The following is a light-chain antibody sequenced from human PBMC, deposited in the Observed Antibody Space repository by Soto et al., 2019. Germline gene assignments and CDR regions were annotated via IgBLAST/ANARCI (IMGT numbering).Light chain of an antibody. CDR1: QTISTY. Sequence: DIQMTQSPSSLSASVGDRVTITCRASQTISTYLNWYQQNPGKAPKLLIYAASSLQNGVPLRFSGSGSGTDFTLTISSLQPEDFATYYCHQSSSIPYTFGQGTKLEIK. CDR3: HQSSSIPYT. V-gene: IGKV1-39*01. J-gene: IGKJ2*01. CDR2: AAS.